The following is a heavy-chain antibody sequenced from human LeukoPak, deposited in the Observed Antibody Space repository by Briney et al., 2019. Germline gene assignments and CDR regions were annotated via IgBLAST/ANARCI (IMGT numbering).Heavy chain of an antibody. J-gene: IGHJ5*02. V-gene: IGHV1-69*05. Sequence: SVKVSCKASGGTFISYAISWVRQAPGQGLEWMGGIIPIFGTANYAQKFQGRVTITTDESTSTAYMELSSLRSEDTAVYYCARGGYYDSSGYFNWFDPWGQGTLVTVSS. CDR1: GGTFISYA. CDR3: ARGGYYDSSGYFNWFDP. D-gene: IGHD3-22*01. CDR2: IIPIFGTA.